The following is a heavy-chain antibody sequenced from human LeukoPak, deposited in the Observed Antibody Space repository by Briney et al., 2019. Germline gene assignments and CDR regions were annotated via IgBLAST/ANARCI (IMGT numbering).Heavy chain of an antibody. CDR3: ARDWPTIAAAGTIPEYFQH. CDR2: ISSSSSYI. V-gene: IGHV3-21*01. D-gene: IGHD6-13*01. J-gene: IGHJ1*01. Sequence: GGSLRLSCAASGFTFSSYSMNCVRQAPGKGLEWVSSISSSSSYIYYADSVKGRFTISRDNAKNSLYLQMNSLRAEDTAVYYCARDWPTIAAAGTIPEYFQHWGQGTLVTVSS. CDR1: GFTFSSYS.